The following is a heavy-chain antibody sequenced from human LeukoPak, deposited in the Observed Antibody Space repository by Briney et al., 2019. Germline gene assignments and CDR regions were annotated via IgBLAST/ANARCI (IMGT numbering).Heavy chain of an antibody. D-gene: IGHD2-21*01. J-gene: IGHJ4*02. CDR2: IYSNGNT. CDR3: AREPYCGGDCFLDS. CDR1: GGSISGYY. Sequence: PSETLSLTCTVSGGSISGYYWSWVRQTPGQGLEWIGYIYSNGNTNYNPSLKSRVTISVDMSKNQFSLKLSSVTAADTAVYYCAREPYCGGDCFLDSWGQGALVTVSS. V-gene: IGHV4-4*08.